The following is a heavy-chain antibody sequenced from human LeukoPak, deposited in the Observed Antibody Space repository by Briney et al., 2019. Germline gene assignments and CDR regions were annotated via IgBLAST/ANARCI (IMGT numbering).Heavy chain of an antibody. CDR2: ISAGGDTA. J-gene: IGHJ6*02. CDR1: GFTFIAYA. D-gene: IGHD4-17*01. Sequence: GGSLRLSCEASGFTFIAYAMRWVRQSSGKGLESVSVISAGGDTAYYADSVKGRFTISRDNSKNTLYLQMSSLRAEDTAVYYCSKIMTTVRYFWYGVDVWGQGTTVTVPS. V-gene: IGHV3-23*01. CDR3: SKIMTTVRYFWYGVDV.